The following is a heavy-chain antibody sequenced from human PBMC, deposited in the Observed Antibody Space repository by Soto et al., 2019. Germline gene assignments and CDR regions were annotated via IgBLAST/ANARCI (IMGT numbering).Heavy chain of an antibody. Sequence: SETVSLTCTVSGGSVSSGSYYWSWIRQPPGKGLEWIGYIYYSGSTNYNPSLKSRVTISVDTSKNQFSLKLSSVTAAGTAVYYCARVVGDAFDIWGQGTMVTVSS. CDR1: GGSVSSGSYY. V-gene: IGHV4-61*01. CDR3: ARVVGDAFDI. D-gene: IGHD3-10*01. J-gene: IGHJ3*02. CDR2: IYYSGST.